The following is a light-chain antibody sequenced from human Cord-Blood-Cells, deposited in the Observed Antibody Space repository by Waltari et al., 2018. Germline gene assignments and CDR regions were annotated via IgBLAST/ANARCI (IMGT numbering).Light chain of an antibody. Sequence: QSALTQPASVSGSPGQSITISCPGTSSDVGSSKLLSWYQQHPGKAPKLMIYEGSKRPSGVSNRFSGSKSGNTASLTISGLQAEDEADYYCCSYAGSSTVVFGGGTKLTVL. CDR3: CSYAGSSTVV. CDR1: SSDVGSSKL. J-gene: IGLJ2*01. CDR2: EGS. V-gene: IGLV2-23*01.